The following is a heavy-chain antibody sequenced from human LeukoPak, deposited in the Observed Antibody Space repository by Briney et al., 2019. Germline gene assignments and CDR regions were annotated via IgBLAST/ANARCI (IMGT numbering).Heavy chain of an antibody. J-gene: IGHJ6*03. V-gene: IGHV3-30*02. CDR3: AYTSGYDFSSYYYYYMDV. Sequence: GGSLRLSCAASGFTFSSYGMHWVRQAPGKGLEWVAFIRYDGSNKYYADSVKGRFTISRDNAKNSLYLQMNSLSAEDTAVYYCAYTSGYDFSSYYYYYMDVWGKGTTVTVSS. D-gene: IGHD5-12*01. CDR1: GFTFSSYG. CDR2: IRYDGSNK.